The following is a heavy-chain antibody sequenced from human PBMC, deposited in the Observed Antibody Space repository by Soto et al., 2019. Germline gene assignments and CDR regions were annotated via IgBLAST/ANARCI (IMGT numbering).Heavy chain of an antibody. V-gene: IGHV1-69*01. CDR2: IIPIFGTA. CDR1: GGTFSSYA. D-gene: IGHD4-4*01. CDR3: ARTLMTTVTTLNSGMDV. J-gene: IGHJ6*02. Sequence: QVQLVQSGAEVKKPGSSVKVSCRASGGTFSSYAISWVRQAPGQGLEWMGGIIPIFGTANYAQKFQGRVTITADESTSTAYMELSSLRSEDTAVYYCARTLMTTVTTLNSGMDVWGQGTTVTVSS.